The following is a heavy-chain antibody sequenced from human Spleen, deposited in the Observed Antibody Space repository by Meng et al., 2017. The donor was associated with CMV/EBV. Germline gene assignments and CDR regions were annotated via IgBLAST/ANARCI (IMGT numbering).Heavy chain of an antibody. J-gene: IGHJ4*02. D-gene: IGHD3-22*01. CDR1: GYTLTDVFTGYY. Sequence: ASVKVSCKAFGYTLTDVFTGYYVHWVRQAPGQGLEWMGWINPDSGGTIYAPKFQGRVILTSDTSITTASLELTSLRSDDTAVYYCARRHYYDSSGYDKHFDYWGQGTRVTVS. CDR2: INPDSGGT. CDR3: ARRHYYDSSGYDKHFDY. V-gene: IGHV1-2*02.